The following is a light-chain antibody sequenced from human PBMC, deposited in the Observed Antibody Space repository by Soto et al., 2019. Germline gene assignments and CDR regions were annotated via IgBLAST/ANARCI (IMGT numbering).Light chain of an antibody. J-gene: IGKJ5*01. Sequence: AIQMTQSPSSLSASVGDSVTITCRASQDIRNDLGWYQQKPGKAPKLIIYSASTLQGAVPRRFSGSGTGTDFTLTISGLQPEDFATYYCLQDFDYPITFGQGTRL. CDR3: LQDFDYPIT. CDR2: SAS. CDR1: QDIRND. V-gene: IGKV1-6*01.